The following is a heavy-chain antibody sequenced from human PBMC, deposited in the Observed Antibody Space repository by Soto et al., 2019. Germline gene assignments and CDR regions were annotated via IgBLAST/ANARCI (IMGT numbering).Heavy chain of an antibody. CDR2: IYTSGST. D-gene: IGHD3-3*01. J-gene: IGHJ4*02. CDR1: GGSISSYY. CDR3: ARDGGITIFGVVTPFDY. V-gene: IGHV4-4*07. Sequence: QVQLQESGPGLVKPSETLSLTCTVSGGSISSYYWSWIRQPAGKGLEWIGRIYTSGSTNYNPSLKSRVTMSVDTSKNQFSLKLSSVTAADTAVYYCARDGGITIFGVVTPFDYWGQGTLVTVSS.